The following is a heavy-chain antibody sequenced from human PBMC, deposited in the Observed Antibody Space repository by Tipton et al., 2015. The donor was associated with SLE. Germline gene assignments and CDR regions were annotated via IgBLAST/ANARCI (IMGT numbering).Heavy chain of an antibody. V-gene: IGHV3-9*01. D-gene: IGHD3-10*01. Sequence: SLRLSCAASGFTFDDYAMHWVRQAPGKGLEWVSGISWNSGSIGYADSVKGRFTISRDNAKNSLYLQMNSLRAADTALYYCAKEGGFDYGSGSLYYYYYMDVWGKGTTVTVSS. CDR2: ISWNSGSI. CDR3: AKEGGFDYGSGSLYYYYYMDV. CDR1: GFTFDDYA. J-gene: IGHJ6*03.